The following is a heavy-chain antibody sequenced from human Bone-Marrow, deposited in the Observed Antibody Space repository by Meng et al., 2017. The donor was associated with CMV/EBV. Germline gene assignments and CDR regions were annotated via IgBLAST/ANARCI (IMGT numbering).Heavy chain of an antibody. D-gene: IGHD6-19*01. J-gene: IGHJ6*02. Sequence: GESLKISCAASGFTFSSYGMHWVRQAPGKGLEWVAFIRYDGSNKYYADSVKGRFTISRDNSKNTLYLQMGSLRAEDMAVYYCARALAVAGNYYYYGMDVWGQGTTVTVSS. CDR1: GFTFSSYG. CDR2: IRYDGSNK. CDR3: ARALAVAGNYYYYGMDV. V-gene: IGHV3-30*02.